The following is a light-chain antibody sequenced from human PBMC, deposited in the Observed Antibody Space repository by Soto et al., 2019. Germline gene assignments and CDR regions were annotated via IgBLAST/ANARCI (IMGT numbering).Light chain of an antibody. CDR2: DVS. V-gene: IGLV2-14*01. CDR3: NSHASSNTLYL. J-gene: IGLJ1*01. CDR1: STDVGGYNY. Sequence: QSALTQPASVSGSPGQSITISCTGTSTDVGGYNYVSWYQQHPGKAPKLMISDVSNRPSGVSIRFSGSKSGNTASLTISGLQAEDEADYYRNSHASSNTLYLFGTAT.